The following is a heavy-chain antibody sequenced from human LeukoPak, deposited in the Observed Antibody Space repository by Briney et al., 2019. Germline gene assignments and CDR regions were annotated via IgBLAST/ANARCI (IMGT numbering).Heavy chain of an antibody. V-gene: IGHV4-59*01. CDR1: GGYMSSYY. CDR3: ARAEVWLVHF. Sequence: NTSETLSLTCSVYGGYMSSYYWSWLRQPPGKGLEWIGYIYYSGSTNYNPSLRSRVTISLDTSKNQFSLNLSSVNAADTAVYYWARAEVWLVHFWGQGTLVTVSS. CDR2: IYYSGST. D-gene: IGHD6-19*01. J-gene: IGHJ4*02.